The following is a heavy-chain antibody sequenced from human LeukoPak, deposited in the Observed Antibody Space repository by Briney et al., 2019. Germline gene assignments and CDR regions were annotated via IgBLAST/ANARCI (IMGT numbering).Heavy chain of an antibody. D-gene: IGHD3-10*01. CDR2: TYYRSKWYN. J-gene: IGHJ4*02. Sequence: QTPSLTCAISGDSVSSNSAAWNWFRQSPSRGLEWLGRTYYRSKWYNDYAVSVKSRITINPDTSKNQFSLQLNSVTPEDTAVYYCARGDYGSGNSFNYFDHWGQGTLVTVSS. CDR1: GDSVSSNSAA. V-gene: IGHV6-1*01. CDR3: ARGDYGSGNSFNYFDH.